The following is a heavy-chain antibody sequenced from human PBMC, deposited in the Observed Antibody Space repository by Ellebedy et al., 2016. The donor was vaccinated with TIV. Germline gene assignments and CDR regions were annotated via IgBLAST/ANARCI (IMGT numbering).Heavy chain of an antibody. Sequence: MPSETLSLTCAVYGGSFSGYYWSWIRQPPGKGLEWIGEINHSGSTNYNPSLKSRVTISVDTSKTHFSLKLSSVTAADTAVYFCARFYCGGDCYPDKGYFDYWGQGTLVTVSS. CDR1: GGSFSGYY. J-gene: IGHJ4*02. CDR2: INHSGST. CDR3: ARFYCGGDCYPDKGYFDY. D-gene: IGHD2-21*02. V-gene: IGHV4-34*01.